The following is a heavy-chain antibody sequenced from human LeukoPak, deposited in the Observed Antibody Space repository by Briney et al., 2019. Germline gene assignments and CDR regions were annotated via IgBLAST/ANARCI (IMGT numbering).Heavy chain of an antibody. CDR3: AKVDGTVYFDY. D-gene: IGHD5-24*01. J-gene: IGHJ4*02. CDR1: GFTSSSYW. V-gene: IGHV3-74*01. CDR2: INSDGSST. Sequence: PGGSLRLSCAASGFTSSSYWMHWVRQAPGKGLVWVSRINSDGSSTSYADSVKGRFTISRDNSKNTLSLQMNSLRAEDTAVYYCAKVDGTVYFDYWGQGTLVTVSS.